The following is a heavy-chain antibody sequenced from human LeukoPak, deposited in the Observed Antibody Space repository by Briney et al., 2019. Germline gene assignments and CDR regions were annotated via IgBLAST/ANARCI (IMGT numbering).Heavy chain of an antibody. CDR2: LYYSGKT. V-gene: IGHV4-39*07. CDR1: DDSISSSTYY. J-gene: IGHJ4*02. Sequence: SETLSLTCIISDDSISSSTYYWGWIRQPPGKGLEWIGTLYYSGKTYYNPSLKSRVTISIDTSKNQFSLKLSSVTAADTAVYYCARVSYDSSGRPFDYWGQGTLVTVSS. CDR3: ARVSYDSSGRPFDY. D-gene: IGHD3-22*01.